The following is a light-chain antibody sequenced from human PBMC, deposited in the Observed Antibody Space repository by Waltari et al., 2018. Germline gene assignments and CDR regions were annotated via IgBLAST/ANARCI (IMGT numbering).Light chain of an antibody. CDR1: RSDFGGYNY. Sequence: QSALTQPASVSGSPGQSITISCTGTRSDFGGYNYVSWYQQNPGKSPKLIIYEVTTRPSGVSDRFSGSKSGNTASLTISGLQPEDEADYHCSSYTSTSNRLFGGGTKLTVL. CDR3: SSYTSTSNRL. CDR2: EVT. J-gene: IGLJ3*02. V-gene: IGLV2-14*01.